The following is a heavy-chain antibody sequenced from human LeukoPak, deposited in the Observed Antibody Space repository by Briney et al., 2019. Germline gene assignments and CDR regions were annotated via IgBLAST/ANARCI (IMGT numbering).Heavy chain of an antibody. J-gene: IGHJ4*02. V-gene: IGHV3-23*01. Sequence: GGSLRLSCAASGFTLSSYSMNWVRQAPGKGLEWVSAISGSGGSTYYADSVKGRFTISRDNSKNTLYLQMNSLRAEDTAVYYCAKSILVWADHLFDYWGQGTLVTVSS. CDR1: GFTLSSYS. CDR3: AKSILVWADHLFDY. CDR2: ISGSGGST. D-gene: IGHD2-8*02.